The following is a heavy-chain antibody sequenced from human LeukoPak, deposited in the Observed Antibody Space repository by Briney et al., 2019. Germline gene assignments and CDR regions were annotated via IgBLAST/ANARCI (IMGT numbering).Heavy chain of an antibody. Sequence: GSSVKVSCKASGGTFSSYAISWVRQAPGQGLEWMGRIIPILGIANYAQKFQGRVTITADKSTSTAYMELSSLRSEDTAVYYCASTYSGSYYFDYWGQGTLVTVSS. J-gene: IGHJ4*02. V-gene: IGHV1-69*04. D-gene: IGHD1-26*01. CDR3: ASTYSGSYYFDY. CDR1: GGTFSSYA. CDR2: IIPILGIA.